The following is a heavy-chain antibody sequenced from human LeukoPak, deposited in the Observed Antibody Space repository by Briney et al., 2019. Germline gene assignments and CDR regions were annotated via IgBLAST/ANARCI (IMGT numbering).Heavy chain of an antibody. V-gene: IGHV1-69*04. CDR3: ARWPRLAHDCSGGSCYLDY. CDR1: GGTFSSYA. Sequence: ASVKVSCKASGGTFSSYAISWVRQAPGQGLEWMGRIIPILGIANYAQKFQGRVTMTRDTSTSTVYMELSSLRSEDTAVYYCARWPRLAHDCSGGSCYLDYWGQGTLVTVSS. CDR2: IIPILGIA. J-gene: IGHJ4*02. D-gene: IGHD2-15*01.